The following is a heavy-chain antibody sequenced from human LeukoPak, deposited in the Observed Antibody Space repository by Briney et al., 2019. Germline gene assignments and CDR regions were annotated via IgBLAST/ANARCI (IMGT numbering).Heavy chain of an antibody. CDR3: ARDIIGAARQGNWFDP. Sequence: SVKVSCKASGGTFSSYAISWVRQAPGQGLEWMGGIIPIFGTANYAQKFQGRVTITADESTCTAYMELSSLRSEDTAVYYCARDIIGAARQGNWFDPWGQGTLVTVSS. D-gene: IGHD6-13*01. CDR1: GGTFSSYA. J-gene: IGHJ5*02. V-gene: IGHV1-69*01. CDR2: IIPIFGTA.